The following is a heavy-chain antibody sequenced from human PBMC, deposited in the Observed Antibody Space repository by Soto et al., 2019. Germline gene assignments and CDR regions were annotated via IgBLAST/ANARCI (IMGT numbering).Heavy chain of an antibody. CDR3: ARGYFGPNNWVDP. Sequence: QVQLVQSGTEVKKPGASVKVSCKASGYTFTGYYINWVRQAHGQGLEWMGWINPNSGGTNYAQQFQGWVTMTRDTSISTAFIELSRLRSDDTAVYYCARGYFGPNNWVDPWGQGTLIIVST. V-gene: IGHV1-2*04. J-gene: IGHJ5*02. CDR1: GYTFTGYY. D-gene: IGHD3-10*01. CDR2: INPNSGGT.